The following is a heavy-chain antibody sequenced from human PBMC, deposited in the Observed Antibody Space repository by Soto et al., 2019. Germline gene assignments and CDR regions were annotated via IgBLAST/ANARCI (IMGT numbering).Heavy chain of an antibody. CDR2: ISAYNGNT. CDR3: ARDREPGTAAFDI. J-gene: IGHJ3*02. CDR1: GFTFSSYG. D-gene: IGHD1-26*01. V-gene: IGHV1-18*01. Sequence: ASVKVSCKASGFTFSSYGISWVRQAPGQGLEWMGWISAYNGNTNYAQKLQGRVTMTTDTSTSTAYMELRSLRSDDTAVYYCARDREPGTAAFDIWGQGTMVTVSS.